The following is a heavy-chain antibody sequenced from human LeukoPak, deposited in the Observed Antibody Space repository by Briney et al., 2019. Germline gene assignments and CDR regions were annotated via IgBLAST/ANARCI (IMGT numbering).Heavy chain of an antibody. CDR1: GFTFSSYE. CDR3: ARNYPRGPVDY. V-gene: IGHV3-48*03. Sequence: GGSLRLSCAASGFTFSSYEMNWVRQAPGKGLEWVSYISSSGSTIYYADSVKGRFTISRDNAKNSLYLQMNSLSAEDTAVYYCARNYPRGPVDYWGQGTLVTVSS. D-gene: IGHD1-7*01. J-gene: IGHJ4*02. CDR2: ISSSGSTI.